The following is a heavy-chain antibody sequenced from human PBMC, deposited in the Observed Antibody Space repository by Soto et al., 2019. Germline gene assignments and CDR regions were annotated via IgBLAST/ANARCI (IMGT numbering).Heavy chain of an antibody. CDR2: ISAYNGNT. Sequence: GASVKVSCKASGYTFTSYGISWVRQAPGQGLEWMGWISAYNGNTNYAQKLQGRVTMTTDTSTSTAYMELRSLRSDDTAVYYCARVRAVAGRARFDPWGQGTLVTVSS. J-gene: IGHJ5*02. V-gene: IGHV1-18*01. CDR3: ARVRAVAGRARFDP. D-gene: IGHD6-19*01. CDR1: GYTFTSYG.